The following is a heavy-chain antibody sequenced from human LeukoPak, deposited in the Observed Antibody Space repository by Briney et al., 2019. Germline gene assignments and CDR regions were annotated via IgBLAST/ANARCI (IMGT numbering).Heavy chain of an antibody. Sequence: GGSLRLSCAASGFTFSTYGMHWVRQAPGKGLEWVAVISYDGSNKYYADSVKGRFTVSRDNSKNTLYLQMNSPKTEDTAVYYCTRWGYDILTGYQYYFDYWGQGTLVTVSS. V-gene: IGHV3-33*05. CDR1: GFTFSTYG. CDR2: ISYDGSNK. CDR3: TRWGYDILTGYQYYFDY. D-gene: IGHD3-9*01. J-gene: IGHJ4*02.